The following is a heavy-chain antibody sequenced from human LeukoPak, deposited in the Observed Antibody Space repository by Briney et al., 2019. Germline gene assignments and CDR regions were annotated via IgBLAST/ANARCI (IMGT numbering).Heavy chain of an antibody. J-gene: IGHJ4*02. V-gene: IGHV4-59*08. CDR2: IYYSGST. CDR1: GGSISSYY. D-gene: IGHD6-6*01. CDR3: ARHPPNTPRPFDY. Sequence: PSETLSLTCTVSGGSISSYYWSWIRQPPGKGLEWIGYIYYSGSTNYNPSLKSRVTISVDTSKNQFSLKLSSVTAADTAVYYCARHPPNTPRPFDYWGQGTLVTVSS.